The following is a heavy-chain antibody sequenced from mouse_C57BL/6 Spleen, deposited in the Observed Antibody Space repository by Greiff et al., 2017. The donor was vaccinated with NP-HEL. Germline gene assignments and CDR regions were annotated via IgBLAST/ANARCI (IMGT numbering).Heavy chain of an antibody. Sequence: EVQLQQSGAELVKPGASVKLSCTASGFNIKDYYMHWVKQRTEQGLEWIGRIDPEDGETKYAPKFQGKATITADTSSNTAYLQLSSLTSEDTAFYYCAPVFITTVVGNYAMDYWGQGTSVTVSS. V-gene: IGHV14-2*01. CDR2: IDPEDGET. J-gene: IGHJ4*01. CDR3: APVFITTVVGNYAMDY. CDR1: GFNIKDYY. D-gene: IGHD1-1*01.